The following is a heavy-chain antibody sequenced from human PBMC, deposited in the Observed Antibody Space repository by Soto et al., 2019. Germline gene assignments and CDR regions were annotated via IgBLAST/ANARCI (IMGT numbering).Heavy chain of an antibody. J-gene: IGHJ4*02. CDR2: INPNSGGT. D-gene: IGHD3-9*01. CDR1: GYTFTGYY. Sequence: ASVKVSCKASGYTFTGYYMHWVRQAPGQGLEWMGWINPNSGGTNYAQKFQGWVTMTRDTSISTAYMELSRLRSDDTAVYYCARDSPYDILTGPFDYWGQGTLVTVSS. CDR3: ARDSPYDILTGPFDY. V-gene: IGHV1-2*04.